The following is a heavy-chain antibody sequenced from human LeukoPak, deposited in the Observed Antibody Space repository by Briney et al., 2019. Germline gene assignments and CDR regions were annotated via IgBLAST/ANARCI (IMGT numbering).Heavy chain of an antibody. Sequence: GGSLRLSCAASGFSFSDFTMSWVRQAPGKGLEWVSAISGSGGSTYYADSVKGRFTISRDNSKNTLYLQMNSLRAEDTAVYYCAKTPTFGGVIVITNLYYFDYWGQGTLVTVSS. CDR3: AKTPTFGGVIVITNLYYFDY. V-gene: IGHV3-23*01. D-gene: IGHD3-16*02. J-gene: IGHJ4*02. CDR2: ISGSGGST. CDR1: GFSFSDFT.